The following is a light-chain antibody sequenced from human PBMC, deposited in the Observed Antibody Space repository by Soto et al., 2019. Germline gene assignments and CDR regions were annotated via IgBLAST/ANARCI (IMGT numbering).Light chain of an antibody. CDR1: QGIGSA. Sequence: GDRVTITCRARQGIGSALAWYQQAPGKPPKLLIFDASTLENGVPSRFSGGGSGTDFTLTISSLQPEDFATYYCLLFNTYPQAFGGGTKVESK. J-gene: IGKJ4*01. CDR2: DAS. CDR3: LLFNTYPQA. V-gene: IGKV1-13*02.